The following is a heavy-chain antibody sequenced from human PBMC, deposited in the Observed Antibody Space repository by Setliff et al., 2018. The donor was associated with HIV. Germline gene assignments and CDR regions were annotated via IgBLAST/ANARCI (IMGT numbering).Heavy chain of an antibody. CDR1: GGSFSGYY. Sequence: SETLSLTCAVYGGSFSGYYWSWIRQPPGKGLEWIGEINHSGSTNYNPSLKSRVTISVDSSKNQFSLKLSSVTAADTAVYYCARDFSTNYDILTGYPQAFDIWGQGTMVTVSS. D-gene: IGHD3-9*01. CDR2: INHSGST. J-gene: IGHJ3*02. V-gene: IGHV4-34*01. CDR3: ARDFSTNYDILTGYPQAFDI.